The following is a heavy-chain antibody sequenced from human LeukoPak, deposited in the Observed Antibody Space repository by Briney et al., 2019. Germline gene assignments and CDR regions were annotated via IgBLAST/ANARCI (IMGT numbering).Heavy chain of an antibody. J-gene: IGHJ6*02. V-gene: IGHV4-39*07. CDR3: ARLAAGEIDPYYYGMDV. D-gene: IGHD6-13*01. CDR1: GGSISSSSYY. Sequence: PSETLSLTCTVAGGSISSSSYYWGWIRQPPGKGLEWIGSIYYSGSTYYNPSLKSRVTISVDTSKNHFSLKLSSVAAADTAVYYCARLAAGEIDPYYYGMDVWGQGTTVSVSS. CDR2: IYYSGST.